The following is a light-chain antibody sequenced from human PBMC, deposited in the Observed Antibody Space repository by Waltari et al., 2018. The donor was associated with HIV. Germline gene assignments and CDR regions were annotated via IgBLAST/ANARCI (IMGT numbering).Light chain of an antibody. CDR1: GSNIGSNS. V-gene: IGLV1-47*01. Sequence: QSVLTQPPSASGTPGQSVTISCSGSGSNIGSNSVYWYQHLPGTTPKLLICMDKQRASGVPDRCSGCKSGTSASLAISGLRSGDEADYYCAAWDDSLSGPVFGGGTKVTVL. CDR2: MDK. J-gene: IGLJ3*02. CDR3: AAWDDSLSGPV.